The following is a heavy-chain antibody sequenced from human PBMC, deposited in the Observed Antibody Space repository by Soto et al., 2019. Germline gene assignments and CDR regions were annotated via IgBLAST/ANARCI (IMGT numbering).Heavy chain of an antibody. Sequence: ASVKVSCKASGYTFTSYGISWVRQAPGQGLEWMGWISAYNGNTNYAQKLQGRVTMTTDTSTSTAYMELRSLRSDDTAVYYCARDKVITVTTNAEYFQHCGQGTLVTVSA. CDR3: ARDKVITVTTNAEYFQH. V-gene: IGHV1-18*01. D-gene: IGHD4-17*01. CDR2: ISAYNGNT. CDR1: GYTFTSYG. J-gene: IGHJ1*01.